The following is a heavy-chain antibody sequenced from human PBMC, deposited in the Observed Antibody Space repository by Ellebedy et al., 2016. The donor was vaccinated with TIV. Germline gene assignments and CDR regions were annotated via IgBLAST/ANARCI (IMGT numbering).Heavy chain of an antibody. CDR2: ISGSATNT. CDR1: GFTFSSYA. Sequence: GESLKISCAASGFTFSSYAMSWVRQAPGKGLEWVSGISGSATNTAYAGSVRGRFAISRDNSKNIMYLQMNSLRVEDTAVYYCASSRYHYYLGNTVFVYWGQGTLVTVAS. J-gene: IGHJ4*02. CDR3: ASSRYHYYLGNTVFVY. D-gene: IGHD3-10*01. V-gene: IGHV3-23*01.